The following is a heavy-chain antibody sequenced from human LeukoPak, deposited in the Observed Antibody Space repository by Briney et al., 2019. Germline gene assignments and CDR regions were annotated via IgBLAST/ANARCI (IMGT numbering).Heavy chain of an antibody. D-gene: IGHD2-2*01. J-gene: IGHJ2*01. Sequence: PGGSLRLSCAASGFTFDDYAMHWVRQAPGKGLEWVSLIYSDGNTYYADSVKGRFFISRDNSKNTLHLQMNSLRVDDTAVYYCTREKSVIVPSSYYYFDIWGRGTLVSVSS. CDR1: GFTFDDYA. CDR2: IYSDGNT. CDR3: TREKSVIVPSSYYYFDI. V-gene: IGHV3-53*01.